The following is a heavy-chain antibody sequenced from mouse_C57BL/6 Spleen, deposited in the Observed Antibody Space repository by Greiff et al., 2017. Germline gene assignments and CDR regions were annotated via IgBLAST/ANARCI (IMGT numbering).Heavy chain of an antibody. CDR2: ISSGGSYT. J-gene: IGHJ4*01. D-gene: IGHD1-1*01. V-gene: IGHV5-6*01. Sequence: EVQLVESGGDLVKPGGSLKLSCAASGFTFSSYGMSWVRQTPDKRLEWVATISSGGSYTYYPDSVKGRFTISRDNAKNTLYLQMSSLKSEDTAMYYCARHGNSTVDVYAMDYWGQGTSVTVSS. CDR3: ARHGNSTVDVYAMDY. CDR1: GFTFSSYG.